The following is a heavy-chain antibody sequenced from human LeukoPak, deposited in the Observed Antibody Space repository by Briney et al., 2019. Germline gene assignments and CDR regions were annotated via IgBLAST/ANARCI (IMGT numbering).Heavy chain of an antibody. CDR1: GYTFTSYA. CDR2: INTNTGNP. J-gene: IGHJ5*02. CDR3: ASWGAARLNWFDP. V-gene: IGHV7-4-1*02. D-gene: IGHD1-26*01. Sequence: ASVKVSCKASGYTFTSYAMNWVRQAPGQGLEWMGWINTNTGNPTYAQGFAGRFVFSLDTSVSTAYLQISSLKAEDTAVYYCASWGAARLNWFDPWGQGTLVTVSS.